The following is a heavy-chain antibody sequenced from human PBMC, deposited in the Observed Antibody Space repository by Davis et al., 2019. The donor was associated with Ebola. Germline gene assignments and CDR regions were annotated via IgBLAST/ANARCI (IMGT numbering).Heavy chain of an antibody. D-gene: IGHD1-14*01. J-gene: IGHJ6*02. CDR3: ARAPSIIEIRAGVDV. V-gene: IGHV4-39*07. CDR1: GGSISSGDYY. Sequence: MPSETLSLTCTVSGGSISSGDYYWSWIRQPPGKGLEWIGEINHSGSTNYNPSLKSRVTISVDTSKNQFSLKLSSVTAADTAVYYCARAPSIIEIRAGVDVWGQGTTVTVSS. CDR2: INHSGST.